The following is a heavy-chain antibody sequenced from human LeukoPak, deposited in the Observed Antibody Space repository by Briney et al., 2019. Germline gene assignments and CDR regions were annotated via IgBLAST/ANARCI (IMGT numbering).Heavy chain of an antibody. D-gene: IGHD2-8*01. V-gene: IGHV4-59*01. CDR1: GGSMSSYY. J-gene: IGHJ4*02. CDR2: IYYRGST. Sequence: SETLSLTCSVSGGSMSSYYWSWIRQPPGKGLEWIRYIYYRGSTNYNPSLKSRVTMSVDTSNNQFSLRLSSVTAADTAVYYCAREGGRYCTNGVCHFDYWGQGTLVTVSS. CDR3: AREGGRYCTNGVCHFDY.